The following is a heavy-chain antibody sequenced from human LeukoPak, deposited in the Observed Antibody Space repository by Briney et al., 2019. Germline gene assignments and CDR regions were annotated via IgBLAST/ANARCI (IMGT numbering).Heavy chain of an antibody. Sequence: GGSLRLSCAASGFPFSSYNMNWVRQAPGKGLEWVSSISSSSSYIYYADSVKGRFTISRDNDKNSLYLQMNSLRAEDTAVYYCARESVRHKLAGLRRSSYYFDYWGQGTLVTVFS. V-gene: IGHV3-21*01. J-gene: IGHJ4*02. D-gene: IGHD3-10*01. CDR2: ISSSSSYI. CDR3: ARESVRHKLAGLRRSSYYFDY. CDR1: GFPFSSYN.